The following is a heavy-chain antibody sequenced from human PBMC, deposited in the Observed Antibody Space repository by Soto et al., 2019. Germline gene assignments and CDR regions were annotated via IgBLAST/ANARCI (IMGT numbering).Heavy chain of an antibody. Sequence: QVQLVQSGAEVKKPGSSVNVSCKASGGTFSSYAISWVRQAPGQGLEWMGGIIPIFGTANYAQKFQGRVTITADKSTSTAYMELSSLRSEDTAVYYCARGGPYYYDSSGYSEGDYWGQGTLVTVSS. CDR1: GGTFSSYA. CDR2: IIPIFGTA. D-gene: IGHD3-22*01. V-gene: IGHV1-69*06. CDR3: ARGGPYYYDSSGYSEGDY. J-gene: IGHJ4*02.